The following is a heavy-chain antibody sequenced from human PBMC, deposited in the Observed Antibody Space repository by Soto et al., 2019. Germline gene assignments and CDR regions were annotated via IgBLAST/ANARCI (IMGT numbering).Heavy chain of an antibody. J-gene: IGHJ4*02. CDR2: FDPEDGET. D-gene: IGHD1-7*01. CDR1: GYTLTDLS. Sequence: ASVKVSCKVSGYTLTDLSMQWVRQAPGKGLEWMGGFDPEDGETIYAQKFQGRVTITRDTSASTAYMELSSLRSEDTAVYYCARDRGITGTTFSDYWGQGTLVTVSS. V-gene: IGHV1-24*01. CDR3: ARDRGITGTTFSDY.